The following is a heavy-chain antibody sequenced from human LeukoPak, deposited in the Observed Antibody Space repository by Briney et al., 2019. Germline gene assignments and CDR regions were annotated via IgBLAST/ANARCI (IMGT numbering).Heavy chain of an antibody. V-gene: IGHV3-23*01. D-gene: IGHD1-26*01. CDR3: ARSAVGTSCCTAVDY. J-gene: IGHJ4*02. Sequence: AGSLRFSCAGSGFTFSTYAMTWVRQAPGKGLEWVSGISTSGDRTYYADSEKGRFTISRDNSKNTLDLQMNSLRAEDTAEYYCARSAVGTSCCTAVDYWGQGTLVTVSS. CDR2: ISTSGDRT. CDR1: GFTFSTYA.